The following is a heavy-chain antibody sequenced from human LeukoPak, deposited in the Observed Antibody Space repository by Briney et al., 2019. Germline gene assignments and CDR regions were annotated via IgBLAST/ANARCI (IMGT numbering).Heavy chain of an antibody. Sequence: PGRSLRLSCAASGFTFSSYGMHWVRQAPGKGLEWVAVIWYDGSNKYYADSVKGRFTISRDNSKNTLYLQMNSLRAEDTAVYYCAKDRSPLDYGDYDAAYWGQGTLVTVSS. CDR1: GFTFSSYG. V-gene: IGHV3-33*06. D-gene: IGHD4-17*01. CDR3: AKDRSPLDYGDYDAAY. J-gene: IGHJ4*02. CDR2: IWYDGSNK.